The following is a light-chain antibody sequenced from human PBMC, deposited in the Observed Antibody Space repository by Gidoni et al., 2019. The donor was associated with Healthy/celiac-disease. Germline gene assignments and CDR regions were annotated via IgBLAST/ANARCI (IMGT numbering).Light chain of an antibody. J-gene: IGLJ3*02. CDR3: CSYAGSSTLV. CDR2: EGS. CDR1: SRYVGSYNL. Sequence: SALTQPASVSGSPGQSITSSCTGTSRYVGSYNLVSWYQQHPGKAPKLMIYEGSKRPSGVSNRFSGSKSGNTASLTISGLQAEDEADYYCCSYAGSSTLVFGGGTKLTVL. V-gene: IGLV2-23*01.